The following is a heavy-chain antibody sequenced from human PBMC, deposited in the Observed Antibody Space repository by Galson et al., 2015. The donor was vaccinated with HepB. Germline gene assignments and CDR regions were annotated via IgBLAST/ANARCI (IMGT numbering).Heavy chain of an antibody. CDR3: VQAYYYDSSGYYPPFGY. V-gene: IGHV3-64D*06. CDR1: GFTFSSYA. Sequence: SLRLSCAASGFTFSSYAMHWVRQAPGKGLEYVSAISSNGGSTYYADSVKGRFTISRDNSKNTLYLQMSSLRAEDTAVYYCVQAYYYDSSGYYPPFGYWGQGTLVTVSS. CDR2: ISSNGGST. J-gene: IGHJ4*02. D-gene: IGHD3-22*01.